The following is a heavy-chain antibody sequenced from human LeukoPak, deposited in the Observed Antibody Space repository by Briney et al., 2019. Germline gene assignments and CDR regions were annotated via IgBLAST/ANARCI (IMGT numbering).Heavy chain of an antibody. CDR3: ARGANYGDYDDYFDY. Sequence: GGSLRLSCAASGFTFSSYWMHWVRQAPGKGLVWVSRINSDGRSTSYAESVKGRFTISRDNAKNTLYLQMNSLRAEDTAVYYCARGANYGDYDDYFDYWGQGTLVTVSS. CDR2: INSDGRST. V-gene: IGHV3-74*01. J-gene: IGHJ4*02. CDR1: GFTFSSYW. D-gene: IGHD4-17*01.